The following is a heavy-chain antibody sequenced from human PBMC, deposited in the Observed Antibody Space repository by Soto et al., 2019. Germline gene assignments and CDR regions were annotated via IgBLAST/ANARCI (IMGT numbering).Heavy chain of an antibody. V-gene: IGHV1-2*02. CDR3: ERDPPWFFTSSPEGAGL. D-gene: IGHD3-10*01. Sequence: QVQLVQSGTEVKKPGASVKVSCKASGYIFTDSHIHWVRQASGQGLEWLGWINPKTGDTHYSQKFQGRIILTRDTSISTAYMELTNLTSDDTAVYYFERDPPWFFTSSPEGAGLWGQGTLVTVSS. J-gene: IGHJ4*02. CDR2: INPKTGDT. CDR1: GYIFTDSH.